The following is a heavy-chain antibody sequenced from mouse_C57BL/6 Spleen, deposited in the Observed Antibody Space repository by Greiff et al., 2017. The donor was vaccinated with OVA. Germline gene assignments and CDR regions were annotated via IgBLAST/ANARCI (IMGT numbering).Heavy chain of an antibody. CDR1: GYTFTDYE. J-gene: IGHJ1*03. V-gene: IGHV1-15*01. Sequence: LQESGAELVRPGASVTLSCKASGYTFTDYEMHWVKQTPVHGLEWIGAIDPETGGTAYNQKFKGKAILTADKSSSTAYMELRSLTSEDSAVYYCTPRDWYFDVWGTGTTVTVSS. CDR3: TPRDWYFDV. CDR2: IDPETGGT.